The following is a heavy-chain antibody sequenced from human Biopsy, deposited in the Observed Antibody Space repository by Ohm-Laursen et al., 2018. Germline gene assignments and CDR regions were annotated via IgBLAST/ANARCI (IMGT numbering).Heavy chain of an antibody. J-gene: IGHJ4*02. CDR3: ASYSHHYYDFDY. D-gene: IGHD3-16*01. V-gene: IGHV4-31*01. Sequence: SETLSLTCTVSGGSISSGGSYWSWIRQRPGKGLEWIGYIFNSANTYYNPSLKNLITISGDTSKNQFSLKLSSVTAADTAVYYCASYSHHYYDFDYWGQGTLVTVSS. CDR2: IFNSANT. CDR1: GGSISSGGSY.